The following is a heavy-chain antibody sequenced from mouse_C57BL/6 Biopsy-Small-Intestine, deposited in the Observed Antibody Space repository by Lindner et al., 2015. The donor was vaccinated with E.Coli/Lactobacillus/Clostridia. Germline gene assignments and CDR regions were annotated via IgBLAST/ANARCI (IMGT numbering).Heavy chain of an antibody. V-gene: IGHV1S135*01. J-gene: IGHJ3*01. CDR3: ARQLGLGAWFAY. CDR2: IDPYNGAT. Sequence: VQLQESGPELVKPGASAKMSCKASGYSFTGYNMHWVKQSHGKSLEWIGYIDPYNGATKYNQKFKGKATLTVDKSSSTAYMQFNSLTSEDSAVYYCARQLGLGAWFAYWGQGTLVTVSA. D-gene: IGHD3-1*01. CDR1: GYSFTGYN.